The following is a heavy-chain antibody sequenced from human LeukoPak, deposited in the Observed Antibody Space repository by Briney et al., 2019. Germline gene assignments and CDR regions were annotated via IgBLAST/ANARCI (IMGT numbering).Heavy chain of an antibody. J-gene: IGHJ3*02. D-gene: IGHD3-10*01. CDR1: GYTFTSYA. V-gene: IGHV7-4-1*02. CDR3: AREVRWFGELLADAFDI. CDR2: INTNTGNP. Sequence: EASVKVSCKASGYTFTSYAMNWVRQAPGQGLEWMGWINTNTGNPTYAQGFTGRFVFSLDTSVSTAYLQISSLKAEDTAVYYCAREVRWFGELLADAFDIWGQGTMVTVSS.